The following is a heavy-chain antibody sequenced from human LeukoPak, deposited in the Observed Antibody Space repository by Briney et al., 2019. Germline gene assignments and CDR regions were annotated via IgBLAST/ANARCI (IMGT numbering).Heavy chain of an antibody. CDR2: ISYSGKT. CDR1: GGSISSGSNY. V-gene: IGHV4-39*01. Sequence: SETLSLTCSVSGGSISSGSNYWGWIRQPPGKGLEWIGSISYSGKTYYKPSLKSRVTMSVDTSKNQFSLKLSSVTAADTALYYCAKTPSPHIAMVTFDYWGQGTLVTVSS. J-gene: IGHJ4*02. D-gene: IGHD5-18*01. CDR3: AKTPSPHIAMVTFDY.